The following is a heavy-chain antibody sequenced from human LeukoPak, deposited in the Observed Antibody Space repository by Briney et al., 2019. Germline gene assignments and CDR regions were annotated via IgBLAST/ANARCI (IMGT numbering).Heavy chain of an antibody. CDR1: GYTFTSYD. V-gene: IGHV1-2*02. D-gene: IGHD2-2*01. CDR2: INPNSGGT. CDR3: ARDRVVVVPAATRSSHYYYYGMDV. Sequence: ASVKVSCKASGYTFTSYDINWVRQAPGQGLEWMGWINPNSGGTNYAQKFQGRVTMTRDTSISTAYMELSRLRSDDTAVYYCARDRVVVVPAATRSSHYYYYGMDVRGQGTTVTVSS. J-gene: IGHJ6*02.